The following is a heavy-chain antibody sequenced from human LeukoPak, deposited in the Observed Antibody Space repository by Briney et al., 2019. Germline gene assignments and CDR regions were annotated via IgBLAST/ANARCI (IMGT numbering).Heavy chain of an antibody. CDR3: ARVSEYTSGHGADY. D-gene: IGHD5-12*01. Sequence: GGSLRLSCAASGFYVSAYYMSWVRHAPGQGLEWVSLINSADNTYYAEFVKRRFTTSRDNSKNTVFLQMNRLRPEDTAMYDCARVSEYTSGHGADYWGQGTRVTVYS. J-gene: IGHJ4*02. V-gene: IGHV3-66*02. CDR2: INSADNT. CDR1: GFYVSAYY.